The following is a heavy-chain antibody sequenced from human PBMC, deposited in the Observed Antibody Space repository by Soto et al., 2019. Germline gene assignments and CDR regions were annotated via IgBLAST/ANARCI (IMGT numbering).Heavy chain of an antibody. CDR3: ARDMVLWFGESQYYYGMDV. CDR2: IIPIFGTA. J-gene: IGHJ6*02. CDR1: GGTFSSYA. Sequence: SVKVSCKASGGTFSSYAISWVRQAPGQGLEWMGGIIPIFGTANYAQKFQGRVTITADESTSTAYMELSSLRSEDTAVYYCARDMVLWFGESQYYYGMDVWGQGTTVTVSS. D-gene: IGHD3-10*01. V-gene: IGHV1-69*13.